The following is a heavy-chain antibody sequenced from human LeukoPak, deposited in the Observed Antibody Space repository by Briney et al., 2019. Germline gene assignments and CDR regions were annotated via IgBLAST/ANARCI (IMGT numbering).Heavy chain of an antibody. V-gene: IGHV3-74*01. Sequence: GGSLRRSCAASGFTFSNYWMHWVRQAPGKGLVWVSRINKDGSSILYADSVKGRFTVSRDNAKNTLHLQMKSLGAEDTAVCYCASDGVSTVDFDYWGQGTLVTVS. CDR2: INKDGSSI. J-gene: IGHJ4*02. CDR1: GFTFSNYW. CDR3: ASDGVSTVDFDY. D-gene: IGHD2-15*01.